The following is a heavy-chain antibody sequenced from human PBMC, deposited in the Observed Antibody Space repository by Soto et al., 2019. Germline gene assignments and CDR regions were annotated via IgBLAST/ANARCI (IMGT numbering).Heavy chain of an antibody. Sequence: GGSLRLSCAASGFTFSSYAMHWVRQAPGKGLEWVAVISYDGSNKYYADSVKGRFTISRDNSKNTLYLQMNSLRAEDTAVYYCARDLMINWNDASGMDVWGQGTTVTVYS. V-gene: IGHV3-30-3*01. CDR1: GFTFSSYA. D-gene: IGHD1-20*01. CDR2: ISYDGSNK. J-gene: IGHJ6*02. CDR3: ARDLMINWNDASGMDV.